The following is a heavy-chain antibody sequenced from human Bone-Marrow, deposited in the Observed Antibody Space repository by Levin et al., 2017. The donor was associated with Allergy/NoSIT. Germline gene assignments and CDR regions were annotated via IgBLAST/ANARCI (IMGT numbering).Heavy chain of an antibody. CDR3: AREGDTYDLLTAYSTDPFDV. CDR1: GASISGGGFY. CDR2: IFYTGST. J-gene: IGHJ3*01. Sequence: SETLSLTCTVSGASISGGGFYWSWIRQHPGKALEWIGYIFYTGSTYYNPSLKSLVTISVDTSKNQFSLKLTSVTAADTAVYFCAREGDTYDLLTAYSTDPFDVWGHGTTVTVSS. D-gene: IGHD3-9*01. V-gene: IGHV4-31*01.